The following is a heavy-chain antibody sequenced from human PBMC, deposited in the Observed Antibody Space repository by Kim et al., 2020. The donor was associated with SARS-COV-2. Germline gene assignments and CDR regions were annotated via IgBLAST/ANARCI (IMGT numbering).Heavy chain of an antibody. CDR3: AKGYYFDTSDYYSFDS. D-gene: IGHD3-22*01. CDR2: IGGSGDST. J-gene: IGHJ4*02. Sequence: GGSLRLSCVASGFIFTKYAMSWVRQAPGKGLEWVSGIGGSGDSTYYADSVKGRFTISRDNSKNTVYLQVNSLRAEDTAVYYCAKGYYFDTSDYYSFDSWGQGTLVTVSS. V-gene: IGHV3-23*01. CDR1: GFIFTKYA.